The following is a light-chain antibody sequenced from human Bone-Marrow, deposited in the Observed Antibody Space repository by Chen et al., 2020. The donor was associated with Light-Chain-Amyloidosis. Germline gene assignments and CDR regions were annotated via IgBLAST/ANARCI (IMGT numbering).Light chain of an antibody. Sequence: EIVLTQSPGTLSLSPGERATLSCRASNSVSSNYLAWYQQIPGQAPSLLIYGASNRATGIPDRFSGSWSETDFPLTISRLGPEDFAVYYWKQYGSSRGTFGGGTKVEIQ. CDR2: GAS. J-gene: IGKJ4*01. CDR3: KQYGSSRGT. CDR1: NSVSSNY. V-gene: IGKV3-20*01.